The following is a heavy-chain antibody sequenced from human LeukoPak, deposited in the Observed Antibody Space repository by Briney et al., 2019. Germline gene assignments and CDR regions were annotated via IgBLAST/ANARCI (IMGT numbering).Heavy chain of an antibody. V-gene: IGHV3-53*01. D-gene: IGHD3-10*01. Sequence: GGSLRLSCAASGFTVSSNYMSWVRQAPGKGLEWVSVIYSGGGTYYADSVKGRFTISRDNSKNTLYLQMNSLRAEDTAVYYCARGGGSGLLWFGETGYYYYMDVWGKGTTVTISS. CDR2: IYSGGGT. J-gene: IGHJ6*03. CDR3: ARGGGSGLLWFGETGYYYYMDV. CDR1: GFTVSSNY.